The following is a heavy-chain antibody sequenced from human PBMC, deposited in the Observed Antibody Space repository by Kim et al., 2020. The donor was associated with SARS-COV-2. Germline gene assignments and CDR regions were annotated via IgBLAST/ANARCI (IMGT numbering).Heavy chain of an antibody. CDR1: GYTFTGYY. D-gene: IGHD3-22*01. CDR2: INPNSGGT. V-gene: IGHV1-2*06. CDR3: ATSYYYDSGGHTLGNF. J-gene: IGHJ4*02. Sequence: ASVKVSCKASGYTFTGYYIHWVRQAPGQGLAWMGRINPNSGGTNYAQNFQGRVTLTRDTSISTAYLELTRLRSDDTAVYYCATSYYYDSGGHTLGNFWGQGTLVTISS.